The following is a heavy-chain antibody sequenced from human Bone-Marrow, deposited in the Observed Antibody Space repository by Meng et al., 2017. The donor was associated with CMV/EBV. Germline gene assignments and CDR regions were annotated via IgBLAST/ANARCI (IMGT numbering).Heavy chain of an antibody. Sequence: GESLKISCAASGFTFSSYSMNWVRQAPGKGLEWVSSISSSSSYIYYADSVEGRFTISRDNAKNSLYLQMNSLRAEDTAVYYCARVWGRGLLSGSYPDYWGQGTLVTVSS. D-gene: IGHD1-26*01. V-gene: IGHV3-21*01. CDR2: ISSSSSYI. J-gene: IGHJ4*02. CDR3: ARVWGRGLLSGSYPDY. CDR1: GFTFSSYS.